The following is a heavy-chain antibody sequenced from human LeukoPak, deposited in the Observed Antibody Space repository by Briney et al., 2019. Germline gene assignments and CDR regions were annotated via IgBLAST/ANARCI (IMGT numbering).Heavy chain of an antibody. V-gene: IGHV3-21*06. D-gene: IGHD2-2*01. J-gene: IGHJ4*02. CDR1: GFTFSTFA. CDR3: ARGKGCSTSRCYRYFDY. Sequence: GGSLRLSCAASGFTFSTFAMIWVRQPPGKGLEWVSSIFPSGGEIHYADSVRGRFTISRDNAKNSLYLQMNNLRAEDTAVYYCARGKGCSTSRCYRYFDYWGQGRLVTVSS. CDR2: IFPSGGEI.